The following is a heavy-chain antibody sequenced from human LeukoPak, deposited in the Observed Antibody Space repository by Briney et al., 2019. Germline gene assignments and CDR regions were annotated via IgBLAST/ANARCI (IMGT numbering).Heavy chain of an antibody. V-gene: IGHV1-18*01. J-gene: IGHJ6*02. CDR2: ISAYNGNT. D-gene: IGHD2-8*01. Sequence: GASVKVSCKASGYTFTSYGISWVRQAPGQGLEWMGWISAYNGNTNYAQKLQGRVTMTTDTSTSTAYMELRSLRSDDTAVYYCARAVYADTYYYYGMDVWGQGTTVTVSS. CDR1: GYTFTSYG. CDR3: ARAVYADTYYYYGMDV.